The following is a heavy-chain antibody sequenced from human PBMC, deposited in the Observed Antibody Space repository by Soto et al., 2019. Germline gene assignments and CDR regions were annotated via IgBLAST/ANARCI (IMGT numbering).Heavy chain of an antibody. CDR2: INDYNGNT. CDR1: GYQFSNYG. V-gene: IGHV1-18*01. CDR3: AREPYGYCTNGVCYMDY. J-gene: IGHJ4*02. D-gene: IGHD2-8*01. Sequence: QVPLVQSGAEVKKPGASVKVSCKASGYQFSNYGINWVRQAPGQGPEWMGWINDYNGNTNYAQKFQGRVTMTTHTSTSTAYMELRSLRSDDTAVYYCAREPYGYCTNGVCYMDYWGQGTLVTVSS.